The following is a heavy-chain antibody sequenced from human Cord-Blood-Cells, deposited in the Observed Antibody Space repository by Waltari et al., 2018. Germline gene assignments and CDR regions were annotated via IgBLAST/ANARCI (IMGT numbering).Heavy chain of an antibody. J-gene: IGHJ3*02. V-gene: IGHV3-7*01. CDR3: ARSRIARDAFDI. D-gene: IGHD2-15*01. Sequence: EVQLVESGGGLVQPGGSLRLSCADSGLTFSSYWLSWVRQAPGKGLEWVANIKQDGSEKYYVDSVKVRFTISRDNAKNSLYLQMNSLRAEDTAVYYCARSRIARDAFDIWGQGTMVTVSS. CDR1: GLTFSSYW. CDR2: IKQDGSEK.